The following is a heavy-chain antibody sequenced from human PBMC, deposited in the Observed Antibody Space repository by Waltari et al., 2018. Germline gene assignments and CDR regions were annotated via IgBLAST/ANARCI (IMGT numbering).Heavy chain of an antibody. Sequence: EVQLVESGGGLVQPGGSLRLTCAASGFSVTYNYMNWVRQAPGKGLEGVSFLYSGGDTYYADSVKGRFTISRDRSKNTLYLQMNSLRTEDTAVYYCARIRGGNWFDPWGQGTLVTVSS. CDR2: LYSGGDT. CDR3: ARIRGGNWFDP. V-gene: IGHV3-53*01. D-gene: IGHD3-10*01. J-gene: IGHJ5*02. CDR1: GFSVTYNY.